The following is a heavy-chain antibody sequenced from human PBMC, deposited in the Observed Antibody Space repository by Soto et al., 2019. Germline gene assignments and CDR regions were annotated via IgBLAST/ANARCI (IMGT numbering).Heavy chain of an antibody. CDR3: ARGPPGWLQPLDY. CDR1: GFTFSDYY. Sequence: GGSLRLSCAASGFTFSDYYMGGIRQAPGKGLEWVSYISSSGSTIYYADSVKGRFTISRDNAKNSLYLQMNSLRAEDTAVYYCARGPPGWLQPLDYWGQGTLVTVSS. D-gene: IGHD5-12*01. J-gene: IGHJ4*02. CDR2: ISSSGSTI. V-gene: IGHV3-11*01.